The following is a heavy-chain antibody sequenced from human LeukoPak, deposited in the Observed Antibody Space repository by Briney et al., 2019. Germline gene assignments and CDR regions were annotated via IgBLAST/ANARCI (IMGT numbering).Heavy chain of an antibody. J-gene: IGHJ1*01. CDR2: IYPGDSDT. CDR1: GYSFTSYW. CDR3: ARRGVTGEFTPLGDYFQH. V-gene: IGHV5-51*01. Sequence: GESLKISCKGSGYSFTSYWIGWVRQMPGKGLEWMGIIYPGDSDTRYSPPFQGQVTISADKSISTAYQQWSSLKASDTAMYYCARRGVTGEFTPLGDYFQHWGQGTLVTVSS. D-gene: IGHD3-10*01.